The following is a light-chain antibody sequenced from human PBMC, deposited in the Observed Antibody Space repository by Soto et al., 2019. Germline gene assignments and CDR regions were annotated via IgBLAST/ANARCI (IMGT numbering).Light chain of an antibody. CDR2: VNSDGSH. J-gene: IGLJ2*01. CDR1: SDHSNYA. V-gene: IGLV4-69*01. CDR3: QTWGTGVGAL. Sequence: QPVLTQSPSASASLGGSVKLTCTLNSDHSNYAIAWHQLQPEKGPRYLMKVNSDGSHNKGDGIPDRFSGSSSGAERHLTISSLQSEDEADYYCQTWGTGVGALFGGGTKLTVL.